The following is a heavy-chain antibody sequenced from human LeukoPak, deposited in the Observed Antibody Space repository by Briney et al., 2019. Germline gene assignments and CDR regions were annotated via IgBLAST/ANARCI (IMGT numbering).Heavy chain of an antibody. Sequence: SVKVSCKASGGTFSSYAISWVRQAPGQGLEWMGGIIPIFGTANYAQKFQVRVTITADESTSTAYMELSSLRSEDTAVYYCAREGLHSNYVGGAFDIWGQGTMVTVSS. CDR3: AREGLHSNYVGGAFDI. D-gene: IGHD4-11*01. CDR2: IIPIFGTA. CDR1: GGTFSSYA. J-gene: IGHJ3*02. V-gene: IGHV1-69*01.